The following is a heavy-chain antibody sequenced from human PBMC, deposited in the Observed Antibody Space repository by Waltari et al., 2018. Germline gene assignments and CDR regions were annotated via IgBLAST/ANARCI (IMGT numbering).Heavy chain of an antibody. CDR2: IIPICGTE. CDR1: AGTFSSYA. Sequence: QVQLVQSGAEVKKPGSSVKVSCKASAGTFSSYAISWVRQAPGHGLEWRGGIIPICGTENEAQKFQGRVTITADESTSTAYMELSSLRSEDTAVDYCARAGWGTVVKPEKYYFDYWGQGTLVTVSS. CDR3: ARAGWGTVVKPEKYYFDY. J-gene: IGHJ4*02. V-gene: IGHV1-69*12. D-gene: IGHD2-15*01.